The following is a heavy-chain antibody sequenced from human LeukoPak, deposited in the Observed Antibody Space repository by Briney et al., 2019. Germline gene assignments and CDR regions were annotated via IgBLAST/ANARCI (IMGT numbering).Heavy chain of an antibody. CDR1: GGSFSGYY. CDR2: INHSGST. V-gene: IGHV4-34*01. D-gene: IGHD3-10*01. CDR3: ARGGVYGSGLYYYYYYMDV. Sequence: PSETLSLTCAVYGGSFSGYYWSWIRRPPGKGLEWIGEINHSGSTNYNPSLKSRVTISVDTSKNQFSLKLSSVTAADTAVYYCARGGVYGSGLYYYYYYMDVWGKGTTVTVSS. J-gene: IGHJ6*03.